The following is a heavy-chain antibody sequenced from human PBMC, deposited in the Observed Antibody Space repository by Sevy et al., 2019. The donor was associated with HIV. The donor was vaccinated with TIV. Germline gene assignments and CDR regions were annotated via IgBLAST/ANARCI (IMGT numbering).Heavy chain of an antibody. D-gene: IGHD2-8*01. J-gene: IGHJ6*02. CDR3: ARDGHIVLMVYVMDV. V-gene: IGHV3-30*04. CDR1: GFTFSSYA. Sequence: GGSLILSCAASGFTFSSYAMHWVRQAPGKGLEWVAVISYDGSNKYYADSVKGRFTISRDNSKNTLYLQMNSLRAEDTAVYYCARDGHIVLMVYVMDVWGQGTTVTVSS. CDR2: ISYDGSNK.